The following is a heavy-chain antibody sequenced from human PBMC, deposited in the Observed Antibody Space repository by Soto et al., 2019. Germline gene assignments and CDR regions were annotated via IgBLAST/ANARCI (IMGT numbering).Heavy chain of an antibody. CDR1: GFTFSSYA. CDR3: ARDGAVLMVYAYSYFDY. J-gene: IGHJ4*02. CDR2: ISYDGSNK. D-gene: IGHD2-8*01. V-gene: IGHV3-30-3*01. Sequence: GGSLRLSCAASGFTFSSYAMHWVRQAPGKGLEWVAVISYDGSNKYYADYVKGRFTISRDNSKNTLYLQMNSLRAEDTAVYYCARDGAVLMVYAYSYFDYWGQGTLVTVSS.